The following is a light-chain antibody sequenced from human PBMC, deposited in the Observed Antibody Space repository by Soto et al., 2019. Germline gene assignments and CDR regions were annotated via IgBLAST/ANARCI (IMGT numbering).Light chain of an antibody. CDR1: SSDVGGYNY. CDR3: SSYISSAYVV. Sequence: QSALTQPASVSGSTGQSITISCTGTSSDVGGYNYVSWYQQHPGKAHKLMIYDVSNRPPGVSNRFSGSKSGNTASLTISGLKAEDEADYYWSSYISSAYVVFG. CDR2: DVS. J-gene: IGLJ1*01. V-gene: IGLV2-14*01.